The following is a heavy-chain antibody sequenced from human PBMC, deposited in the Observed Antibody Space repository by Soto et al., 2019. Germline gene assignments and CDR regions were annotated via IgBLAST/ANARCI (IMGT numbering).Heavy chain of an antibody. V-gene: IGHV3-23*01. CDR3: AKGLVPALYYYYGMDV. Sequence: GGSLRLSCAASGFTFSSYAMSWVRQAPGKGLEWVSAISGSGGSTYYADSVKGRCTISRDNSKNTLYLQMNSLRAEDTAVYYCAKGLVPALYYYYGMDVWGQGTTVTVSS. CDR2: ISGSGGST. D-gene: IGHD2-2*01. J-gene: IGHJ6*02. CDR1: GFTFSSYA.